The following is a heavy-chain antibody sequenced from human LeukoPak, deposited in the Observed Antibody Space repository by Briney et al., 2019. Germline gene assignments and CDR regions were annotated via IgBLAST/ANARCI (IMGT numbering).Heavy chain of an antibody. CDR1: GFTFSSYW. Sequence: GGSLRLCCAASGFTFSSYWMSWVRQAPGKGLEWVANIKQDGSEKYYVDSVKGRFTISRDNAKNSLYLQMNSLRAEDTAVYYCARDRGAFITMIVAHAFDIWGQGTMVTVSS. CDR2: IKQDGSEK. J-gene: IGHJ3*02. CDR3: ARDRGAFITMIVAHAFDI. V-gene: IGHV3-7*01. D-gene: IGHD3-22*01.